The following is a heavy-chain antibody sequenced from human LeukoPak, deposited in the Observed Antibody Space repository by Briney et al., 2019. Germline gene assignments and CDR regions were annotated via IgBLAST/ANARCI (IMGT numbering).Heavy chain of an antibody. CDR3: ARALIGYYFDY. D-gene: IGHD2-8*01. CDR1: GFTISSYA. CDR2: IGGSGSST. V-gene: IGHV3-23*01. Sequence: GGSLRLSCAASGFTISSYAMSWVRQAPEKGLEWVSAIGGSGSSTYYADSVKGRFTISRDNSKNTLYLQMNSLRAEDTAVYYCARALIGYYFDYWGQGTLVTVSS. J-gene: IGHJ4*02.